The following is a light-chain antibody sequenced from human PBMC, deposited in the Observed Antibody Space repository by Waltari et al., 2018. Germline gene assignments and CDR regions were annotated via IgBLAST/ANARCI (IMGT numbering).Light chain of an antibody. CDR1: QSISSY. V-gene: IGKV1-39*01. J-gene: IGKJ2*02. Sequence: DIQMTQSPSSLSASVGDRVTINCRASQSISSYLNWYRQKPGEAPKLLIYAASSLQSGVPSRFSGSGSGTDFTLTISSLQPEDFATYYCQQSYSTPGTFGQGTKLEIK. CDR3: QQSYSTPGT. CDR2: AAS.